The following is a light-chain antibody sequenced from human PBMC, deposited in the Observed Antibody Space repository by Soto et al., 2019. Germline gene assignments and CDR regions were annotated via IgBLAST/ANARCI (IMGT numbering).Light chain of an antibody. Sequence: QSALTQPPSASGSPGQSVTISCTGTSSYVGGYNYVSWYQQHPGKAPKLMIYEVSKRPSGVPDRFSGSKSGNTASLTVSGLQAEDEADYYCSSYAGSTPYVFGTGTKSPS. CDR1: SSYVGGYNY. CDR2: EVS. CDR3: SSYAGSTPYV. V-gene: IGLV2-8*01. J-gene: IGLJ1*01.